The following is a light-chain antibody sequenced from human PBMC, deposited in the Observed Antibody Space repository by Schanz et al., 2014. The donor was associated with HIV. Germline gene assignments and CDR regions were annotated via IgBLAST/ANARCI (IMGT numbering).Light chain of an antibody. CDR3: SSYAATSNVL. V-gene: IGLV2-8*01. CDR2: EVS. CDR1: NSDVGGYNY. J-gene: IGLJ3*02. Sequence: QSALTQPPSASGSPGQSVTISCSGSNSDVGGYNYVSWYRQHPGKAPKLIIYEVSKRPPGVPDRFSGSKSGNTASLTVSGLQADDEADYYCSSYAATSNVLFGGGTKLTVL.